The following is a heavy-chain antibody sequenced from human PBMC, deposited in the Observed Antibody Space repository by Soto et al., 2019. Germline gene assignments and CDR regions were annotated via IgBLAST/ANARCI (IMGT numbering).Heavy chain of an antibody. J-gene: IGHJ6*02. CDR2: IYYSGST. V-gene: IGHV4-59*01. CDR1: GGSISSYY. D-gene: IGHD6-13*01. CDR3: ASSNIAAAGFYYYGMDV. Sequence: SETLSLTCTFSGGSISSYYWSWIRQPPGKGLEWIGYIYYSGSTNYNPSLKSRVTISVDTSKNQFSLKLISVTAADTAVYYCASSNIAAAGFYYYGMDVWGRGTTVTVSS.